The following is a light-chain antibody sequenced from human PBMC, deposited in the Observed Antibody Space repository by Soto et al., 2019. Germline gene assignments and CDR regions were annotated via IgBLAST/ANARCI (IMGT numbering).Light chain of an antibody. Sequence: DIQSTKTPSSLSSSVGNRVTITCLASQSISTDLNWYQKKPGKALNLLIYDASRLQSGVPSRVSGSGGGTDFTLSISSVQPEDFAPYFCPHSYMDPITFGQGTRLEIK. CDR3: PHSYMDPIT. CDR2: DAS. CDR1: QSISTD. J-gene: IGKJ5*01. V-gene: IGKV1-39*01.